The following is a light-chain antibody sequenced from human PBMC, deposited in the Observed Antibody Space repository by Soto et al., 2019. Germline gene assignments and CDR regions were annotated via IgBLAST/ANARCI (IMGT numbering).Light chain of an antibody. J-gene: IGLJ1*01. CDR2: STS. CDR3: AAWDDRLGVYV. Sequence: QSVLTQPPSASGTPGQIVVISCSGSSSNIASNTVTWYQQLPGTAPKLLIYSTSQRSSGVPGRFSGSKSGASASLSISGLQSEDEADYYCAAWDDRLGVYVFGTGTKVTVL. V-gene: IGLV1-44*01. CDR1: SSNIASNT.